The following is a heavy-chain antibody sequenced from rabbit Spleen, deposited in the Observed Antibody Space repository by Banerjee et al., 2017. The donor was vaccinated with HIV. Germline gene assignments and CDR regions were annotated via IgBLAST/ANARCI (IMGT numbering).Heavy chain of an antibody. D-gene: IGHD6-1*01. CDR3: ARLMTYGYAGYGYATLDWLDL. V-gene: IGHV1S40*01. CDR2: IYGGTSGST. J-gene: IGHJ5*01. Sequence: QSLEESGGDLVQPGASLTLTCKASGFDFSSNAMSWVRQAPGKGLEWIACIYGGTSGSTDYASWAKGRFTISKASSTTVTLQMTSLTAADTAIYFCARLMTYGYAGYGYATLDWLDLWGPGTLVTVS. CDR1: GFDFSSNA.